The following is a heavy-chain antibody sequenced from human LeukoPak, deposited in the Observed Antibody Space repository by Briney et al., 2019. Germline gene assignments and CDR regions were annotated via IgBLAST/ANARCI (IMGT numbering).Heavy chain of an antibody. J-gene: IGHJ4*02. CDR2: TRSKPYDGTT. Sequence: GGSLRLSCTASGLTFGDYVMSWFHQAPGKGLEWVGFTRSKPYDGTTEYAASVKARFTISRDNSKSIAYLKRNSLESEDTAVYYCARARLLREFDYWGQGTLVTVSS. V-gene: IGHV3-49*03. D-gene: IGHD6-25*01. CDR1: GLTFGDYV. CDR3: ARARLLREFDY.